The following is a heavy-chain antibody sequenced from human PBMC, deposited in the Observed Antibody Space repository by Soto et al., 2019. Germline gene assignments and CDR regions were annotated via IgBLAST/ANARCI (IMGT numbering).Heavy chain of an antibody. CDR1: GFTFSSYA. CDR3: ARMGRGELNYYSGMDV. Sequence: EVQLVESGGGLVQPGGSLRLSCAASGFTFSSYAMHWVRQAPGKGLEYVSAISSNGGSTYYANSVKGRFTISRDNSKNTLYLQMGSRRAADMAVHYCARMGRGELNYYSGMDVWGQGTTVTVSS. D-gene: IGHD1-26*01. CDR2: ISSNGGST. V-gene: IGHV3-64*01. J-gene: IGHJ6*02.